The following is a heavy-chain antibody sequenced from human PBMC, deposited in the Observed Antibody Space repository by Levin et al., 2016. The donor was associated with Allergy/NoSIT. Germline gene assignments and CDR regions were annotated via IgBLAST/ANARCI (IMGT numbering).Heavy chain of an antibody. Sequence: GGSLRLSCAASGFTVSSNYMSWVRQAPGKGLEWVSVIYSGGSTYYADSVKGRFTISRDNSKNTLYLQMNSLRAEDTAVYYCARDLSSSSGGMDVWGQGTTVTVSS. CDR1: GFTVSSNY. V-gene: IGHV3-53*01. CDR3: ARDLSSSSGGMDV. D-gene: IGHD6-6*01. J-gene: IGHJ6*02. CDR2: IYSGGST.